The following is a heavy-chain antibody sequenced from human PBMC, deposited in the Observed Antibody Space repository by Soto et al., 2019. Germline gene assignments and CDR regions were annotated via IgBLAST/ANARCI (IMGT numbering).Heavy chain of an antibody. CDR3: ARDLFSSSSPAAY. CDR1: GYTFTSYG. V-gene: IGHV1-18*01. D-gene: IGHD6-19*01. Sequence: QVQLVQSGAEMKKPGASVKVSCKASGYTFTSYGFSWVRPAPGQGPEWMGWISGYNGRTKYAQTLQGRVTMTTDTSTRTVYMEVRGLRSDDTAVYYCARDLFSSSSPAAYWGQGTLVTVSS. J-gene: IGHJ4*02. CDR2: ISGYNGRT.